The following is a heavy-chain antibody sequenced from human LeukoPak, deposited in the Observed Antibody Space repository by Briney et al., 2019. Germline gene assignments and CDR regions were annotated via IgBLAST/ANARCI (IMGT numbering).Heavy chain of an antibody. D-gene: IGHD3-10*01. CDR2: ISSSSSTI. CDR1: GFTFNTYA. CDR3: VTGEDSGRPQAVDY. V-gene: IGHV3-48*02. Sequence: QPGGSLRLSCVASGFTFNTYAMNWVRQAPGKGLEWVTYISSSSSTIYYADSVRGRFAISRDNAKKSLYLQMNSLRDEDTAVYYRVTGEDSGRPQAVDYWGQGTLVTVSS. J-gene: IGHJ4*02.